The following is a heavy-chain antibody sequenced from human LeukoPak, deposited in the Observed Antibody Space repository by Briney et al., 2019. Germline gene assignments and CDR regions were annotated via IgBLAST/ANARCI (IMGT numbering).Heavy chain of an antibody. Sequence: GGSLILSCAASGFTFNIYEMNWVRQAPGKGPEWISYISSSGRSIYYADSVKGRFTISRDNAKNSVYLQMNSLRVEYTAVYYCTGGGSYYKEAFDIWRQGTMVTVTS. V-gene: IGHV3-48*03. CDR2: ISSSGRSI. CDR3: TGGGSYYKEAFDI. D-gene: IGHD1-26*01. CDR1: GFTFNIYE. J-gene: IGHJ3*02.